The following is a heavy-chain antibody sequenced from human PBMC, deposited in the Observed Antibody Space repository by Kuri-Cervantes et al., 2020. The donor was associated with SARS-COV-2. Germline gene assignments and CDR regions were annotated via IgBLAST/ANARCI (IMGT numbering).Heavy chain of an antibody. Sequence: SQTLSLTCAVYCGSFSGYYWSWIRQPPGKGLEWIGEINHSGSTNYNPSLKSRVTISVDTSKNQFSLKLSSVTAADTAVYYCARERRGTIFGVVIKPTHYMDVWGKGTTVTVSS. CDR1: CGSFSGYY. V-gene: IGHV4-34*01. D-gene: IGHD3-3*01. J-gene: IGHJ6*03. CDR2: INHSGST. CDR3: ARERRGTIFGVVIKPTHYMDV.